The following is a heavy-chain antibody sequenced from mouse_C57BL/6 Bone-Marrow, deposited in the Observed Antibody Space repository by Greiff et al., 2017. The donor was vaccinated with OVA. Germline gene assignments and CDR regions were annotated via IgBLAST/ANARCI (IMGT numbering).Heavy chain of an antibody. CDR3: TSYGGCAY. CDR1: GFNIKDDY. D-gene: IGHD1-1*01. Sequence: VQLQQSGAELVRPGASVKLSCTASGFNIKDDYMHWVKQRPEQGLEWIGWIDPENGDTEYASKFQGKATITADTSSNTAYLQLSSLTSEDTAVYYCTSYGGCAYWGQGTLVTVSA. V-gene: IGHV14-4*01. CDR2: IDPENGDT. J-gene: IGHJ3*01.